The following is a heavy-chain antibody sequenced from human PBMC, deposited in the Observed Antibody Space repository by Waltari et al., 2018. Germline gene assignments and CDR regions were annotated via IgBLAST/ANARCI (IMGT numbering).Heavy chain of an antibody. CDR3: ARDLNDGDPPAIDY. D-gene: IGHD4-17*01. J-gene: IGHJ4*02. CDR1: GGTFSSYT. CDR2: ITPILGIA. Sequence: QVQLVQSGAEVKKPGSSVKVSCKASGGTFSSYTISWVRQAPGQGLEWMGRITPILGIANYAQKFQGRVTITADKSTSTAYMELSSLRSEDTAVYYCARDLNDGDPPAIDYWGQGTLVTVSS. V-gene: IGHV1-69*08.